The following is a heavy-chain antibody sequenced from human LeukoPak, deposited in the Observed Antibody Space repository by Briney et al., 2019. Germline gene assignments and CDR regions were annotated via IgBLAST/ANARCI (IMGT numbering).Heavy chain of an antibody. V-gene: IGHV3-66*01. Sequence: GESLRLSCAASGFTVSSNYMSWVSQAPGKGLEWVSVIYSGGSTYYADSVKGRFTISRDNSKNTLYLQMNSLRAEDTAVYYCAKEGGATLIFYGMDVWGQGTTVTVSS. CDR1: GFTVSSNY. J-gene: IGHJ6*02. D-gene: IGHD5-24*01. CDR3: AKEGGATLIFYGMDV. CDR2: IYSGGST.